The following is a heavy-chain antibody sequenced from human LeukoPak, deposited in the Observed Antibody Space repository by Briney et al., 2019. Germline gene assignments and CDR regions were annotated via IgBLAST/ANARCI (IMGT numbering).Heavy chain of an antibody. V-gene: IGHV4-59*08. D-gene: IGHD2-15*01. J-gene: IGHJ5*02. CDR1: GGSVSRYC. CDR3: ARYSWSASTPGSWFDP. CDR2: IYNNGNN. Sequence: SETLSLTCTVSGGSVSRYCGSWIRQPPGKGLEWIGYIYNNGNNNYNPSLKSRISISVDTSKNQISLKLSSVTAADTALYYCARYSWSASTPGSWFDPWGQGTLVTVSS.